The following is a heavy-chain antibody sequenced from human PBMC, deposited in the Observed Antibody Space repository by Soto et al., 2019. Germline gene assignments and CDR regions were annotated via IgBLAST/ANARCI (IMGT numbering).Heavy chain of an antibody. CDR1: GVTFSSYW. CDR2: MNSDGSST. Sequence: PAGSLRLSCAASGVTFSSYWMHWVRQAPGQGLVWVSRMNSDGSSTRYADSVNGRPTLTRHNAKTTLYLQMNCLIAEDTAVYYGARLHQSRDFWSGYLTFYYYYGMDVWGQGTTVTVSS. V-gene: IGHV3-74*01. J-gene: IGHJ6*02. D-gene: IGHD3-3*01. CDR3: ARLHQSRDFWSGYLTFYYYYGMDV.